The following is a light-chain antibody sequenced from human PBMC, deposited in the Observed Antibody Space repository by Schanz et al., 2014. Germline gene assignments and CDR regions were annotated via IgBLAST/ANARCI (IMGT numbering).Light chain of an antibody. CDR2: GAS. Sequence: EIVMTQSPATLSVSPGGRATLSCRASQNIGSNLAWYQQRPGQAPRLVIYGASSRATGIPDRFSGSGSGTDFTLTITSLQPEDFAVYSCQQYGDSPPTFGPGTKVEI. CDR1: QNIGSN. J-gene: IGKJ4*01. V-gene: IGKV3D-15*01. CDR3: QQYGDSPPT.